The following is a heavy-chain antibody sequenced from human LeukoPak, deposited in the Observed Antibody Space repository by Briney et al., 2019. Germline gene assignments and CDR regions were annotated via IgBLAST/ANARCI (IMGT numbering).Heavy chain of an antibody. Sequence: SETLSLTCSVSDDSISRSSYYWGWIRQPPGKGLEWIGTFYYSGFTYYNPSLKNRVTISVDTSKNQFSLKLSSVTAEDTAVYYCARVVDTHFDYWGQGTLVTVS. CDR2: FYYSGFT. D-gene: IGHD5-18*01. V-gene: IGHV4-39*01. CDR1: DDSISRSSYY. J-gene: IGHJ4*02. CDR3: ARVVDTHFDY.